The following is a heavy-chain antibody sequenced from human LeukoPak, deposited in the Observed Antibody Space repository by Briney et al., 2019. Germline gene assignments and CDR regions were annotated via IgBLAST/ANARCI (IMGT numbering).Heavy chain of an antibody. D-gene: IGHD3-3*01. CDR1: GYTFTGYY. CDR2: INPNSGGT. J-gene: IGHJ6*03. V-gene: IGHV1-2*02. CDR3: ARDTARITISGVAKYMDV. Sequence: GASVKVSCKASGYTFTGYYMHWVRQAPGQGLEWMGWINPNSGGTNSAQKFQGRVTMTRDTSISTAYMELSRLRSDDTAVYYCARDTARITISGVAKYMDVWGKGTTVTVSS.